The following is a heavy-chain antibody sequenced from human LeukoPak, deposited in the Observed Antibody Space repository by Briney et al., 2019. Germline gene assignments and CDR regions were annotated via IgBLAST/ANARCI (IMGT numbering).Heavy chain of an antibody. D-gene: IGHD3-10*01. CDR1: GGSFSGYQ. Sequence: SETLSLTCAVYGGSFSGYQGSWIRQPPGKGLEWIGEINHSGSTNYNPSLKSRVTISIDTSKNQFSLKLTSVTAADTAVYYCARPRSTLVRGSHRYFDLWGRGTLVTVSS. V-gene: IGHV4-34*01. J-gene: IGHJ2*01. CDR2: INHSGST. CDR3: ARPRSTLVRGSHRYFDL.